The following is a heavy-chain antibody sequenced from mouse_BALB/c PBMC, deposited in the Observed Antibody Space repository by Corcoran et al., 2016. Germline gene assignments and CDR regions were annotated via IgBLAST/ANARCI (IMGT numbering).Heavy chain of an antibody. Sequence: EVQLLETGGGLVQPGGSRGLSCEGSGFTFSGFWMSWVRQTPGKTLEWIGDINSDGSAINYAPSIKDRFTIFRDNDKSTRYLQMSNVRSEDTATYFCMRWGGNYWYFDVWGAGTTVTVSS. CDR3: MRWGGNYWYFDV. CDR2: INSDGSAI. V-gene: IGHV11-2*02. D-gene: IGHD1-1*02. J-gene: IGHJ1*01. CDR1: GFTFSGFW.